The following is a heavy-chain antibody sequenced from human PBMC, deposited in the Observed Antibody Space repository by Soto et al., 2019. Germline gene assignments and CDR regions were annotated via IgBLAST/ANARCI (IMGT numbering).Heavy chain of an antibody. V-gene: IGHV4-61*01. CDR2: IYHTGST. CDR1: GGSVNSDNYY. D-gene: IGHD6-6*01. J-gene: IGHJ4*02. Sequence: SETLSLTCTVSGGSVNSDNYYWSWIRQPPGRGLDWIGYIYHTGSTNYNPSLNSRVTISVDTSRNQFSLKLNSVTAADTAVYYCAREFSNSPEAFDSWGQGTRV. CDR3: AREFSNSPEAFDS.